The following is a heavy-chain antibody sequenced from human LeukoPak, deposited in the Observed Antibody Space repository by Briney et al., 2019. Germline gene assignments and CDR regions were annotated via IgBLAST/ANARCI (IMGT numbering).Heavy chain of an antibody. CDR3: ARHGYSSGWYYFDY. J-gene: IGHJ4*02. Sequence: PGGSLRLSCAASGFTFTSYSMNWVRQAPGKGLEWVSSISSSSSYIYYADSVKGRFTISRDNAKNSLYLQMNSLRAEDTAVYYCARHGYSSGWYYFDYWGQGTLVTVSS. CDR1: GFTFTSYS. CDR2: ISSSSSYI. V-gene: IGHV3-21*04. D-gene: IGHD6-19*01.